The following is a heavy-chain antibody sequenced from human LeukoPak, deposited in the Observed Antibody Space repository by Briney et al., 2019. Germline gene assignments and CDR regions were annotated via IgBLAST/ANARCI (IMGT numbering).Heavy chain of an antibody. J-gene: IGHJ2*01. CDR3: AREGKDWYLDL. CDR2: IGTAGAT. Sequence: GGSLRLSCAASGFTFSNYDMHWVRHATGKGLEWVSNIGTAGATYYPGSVKGRFTISRENAKNSLHLQMNSLRAGDTAVYYCAREGKDWYLDLWGRGTLVIVSS. CDR1: GFTFSNYD. V-gene: IGHV3-13*01. D-gene: IGHD4-23*01.